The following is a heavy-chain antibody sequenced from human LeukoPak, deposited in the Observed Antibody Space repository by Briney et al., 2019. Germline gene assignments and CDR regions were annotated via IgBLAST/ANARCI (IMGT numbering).Heavy chain of an antibody. CDR2: IWHDGRNK. V-gene: IGHV3-33*01. Sequence: GGSLRLSCSASGFTFSNYGMHWVRQAPGKGLEWVAVIWHDGRNKYYVDSVKGRFTISRDNSKNTLYLQMNSLRAEDTAVYYCARIMNDFWSGYYPLALNYWGQGTPVTVSS. J-gene: IGHJ4*02. D-gene: IGHD3-3*01. CDR3: ARIMNDFWSGYYPLALNY. CDR1: GFTFSNYG.